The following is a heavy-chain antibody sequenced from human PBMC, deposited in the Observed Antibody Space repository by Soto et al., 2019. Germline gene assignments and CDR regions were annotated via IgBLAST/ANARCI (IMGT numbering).Heavy chain of an antibody. CDR3: ARDSLGIAVTGTRNNWFDP. J-gene: IGHJ5*02. CDR1: GGSISSGDYY. Sequence: SETLSLTCTVSGGSISSGDYYWSWIRQPPGKGLEWIGEINHSGRTNYNPSLKSRVTISVDTSKNQFSLKLSSVTAADTAVYYCARDSLGIAVTGTRNNWFDPWGQGTLVTV. D-gene: IGHD6-19*01. V-gene: IGHV4-39*07. CDR2: INHSGRT.